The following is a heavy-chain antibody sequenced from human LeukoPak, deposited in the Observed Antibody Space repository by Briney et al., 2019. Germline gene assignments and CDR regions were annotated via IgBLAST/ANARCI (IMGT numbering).Heavy chain of an antibody. CDR1: GFTFSSYV. CDR3: TRRGSGYYYFDY. J-gene: IGHJ4*02. D-gene: IGHD3-22*01. Sequence: PGGSLRLSCAASGFTFSSYVMHWVRQAPGKGLEWVAIISYDGSNEYYADSVKGRFTISRDDSKSIAYLQMNSLKTEDTAVYYCTRRGSGYYYFDYWGQGTLVTVSS. CDR2: ISYDGSNE. V-gene: IGHV3-30*04.